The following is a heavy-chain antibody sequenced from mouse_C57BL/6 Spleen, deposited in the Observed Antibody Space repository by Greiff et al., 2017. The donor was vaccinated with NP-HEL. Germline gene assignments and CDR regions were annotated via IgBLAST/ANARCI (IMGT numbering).Heavy chain of an antibody. CDR3: ARHGGGNYYGSRLAY. V-gene: IGHV2-6-1*01. J-gene: IGHJ3*01. Sequence: QVQLQQSGPGLVAPSQSLSITCTVSGFSLTSYGVHWVRQPPGKGLEWLVVIWSDGSTTYNSALKSSLSISKDNSKGQVFLKMNSLQTDDTAMYYCARHGGGNYYGSRLAYWGQGTLVTVSA. D-gene: IGHD1-1*01. CDR1: GFSLTSYG. CDR2: IWSDGST.